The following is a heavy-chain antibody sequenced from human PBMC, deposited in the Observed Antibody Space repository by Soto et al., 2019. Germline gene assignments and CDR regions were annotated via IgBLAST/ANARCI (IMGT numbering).Heavy chain of an antibody. J-gene: IGHJ4*02. D-gene: IGHD5-12*01. Sequence: GGSLRLSCAASGCYFNSYPMGWVRQAPGKGLEWVSIIFDTDAATLYTDSVKGRFTMSRDNAKYAVYLQMSYLRVEDTAVYHCARYGGSAQPHYHGRWGQRIPGHRLL. V-gene: IGHV3-23*01. CDR3: ARYGGSAQPHYHGR. CDR2: IFDTDAAT. CDR1: GCYFNSYP.